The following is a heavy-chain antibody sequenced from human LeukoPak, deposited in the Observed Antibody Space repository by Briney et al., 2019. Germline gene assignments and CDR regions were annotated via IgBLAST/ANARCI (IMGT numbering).Heavy chain of an antibody. V-gene: IGHV3-11*05. CDR1: GFAFSDYY. Sequence: PGGSLRLSCAASGFAFSDYYMSWIRQAPGKGLEWLSYISSTSSFTNYADSVKGRFTISRDNAKNSLYLQMNSLRAEDTAVYYCARGTAAGRREFNFDYWGQGTLVTVS. CDR2: ISSTSSFT. D-gene: IGHD6-13*01. CDR3: ARGTAAGRREFNFDY. J-gene: IGHJ4*02.